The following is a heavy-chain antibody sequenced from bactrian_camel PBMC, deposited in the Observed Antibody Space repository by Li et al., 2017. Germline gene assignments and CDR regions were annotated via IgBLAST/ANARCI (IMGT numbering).Heavy chain of an antibody. CDR2: IKSDSSDT. V-gene: IGHV3S11*01. D-gene: IGHD3*01. CDR1: GFTFSTYA. CDR3: ATALAG. J-gene: IGHJ4*01. Sequence: DVQLVESGGGLVQPGGSLRLSCAASGFTFSTYAVSWVRQAPGKGLKWVSSIKSDSSDTYYVDSVKGRFTISRDNAKNTVYLQMNSLKSEDTALYYCATALAGWGQGTQVTVS.